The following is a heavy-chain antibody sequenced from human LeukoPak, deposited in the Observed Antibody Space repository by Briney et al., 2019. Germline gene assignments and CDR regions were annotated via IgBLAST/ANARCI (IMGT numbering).Heavy chain of an antibody. J-gene: IGHJ4*02. CDR3: ARHLTYAFDY. CDR1: GFSFSTYD. Sequence: GGSLRLSCAASGFSFSTYDMHWVRQAPGKGLEWVAYIQYDGSNKYFADSVKGRFTISRDNSKSTLYLQMNSLRAEDTAVYYCARHLTYAFDYWGQGTLVTVSS. D-gene: IGHD4-17*01. CDR2: IQYDGSNK. V-gene: IGHV3-30*02.